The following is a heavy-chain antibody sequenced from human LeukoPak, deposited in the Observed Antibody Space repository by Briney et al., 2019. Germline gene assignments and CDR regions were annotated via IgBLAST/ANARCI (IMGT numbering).Heavy chain of an antibody. CDR1: GGSISSYY. CDR2: IYYSRST. J-gene: IGHJ6*03. D-gene: IGHD6-6*01. V-gene: IGHV4-59*01. Sequence: PSKTLSLTCTVSGGSISSYYWSWIRQPPGKGLEWIGYIYYSRSTNYNPSIKSRVTISVDTSKNQFSLKLSSVTAADTAVYYCARDWGVSARPGYMDVWGKGTTVTVSS. CDR3: ARDWGVSARPGYMDV.